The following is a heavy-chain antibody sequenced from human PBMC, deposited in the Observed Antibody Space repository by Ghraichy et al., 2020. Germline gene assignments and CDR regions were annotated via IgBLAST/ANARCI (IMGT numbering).Heavy chain of an antibody. J-gene: IGHJ2*01. CDR2: IKQDGSEK. Sequence: GGSLRLSCAASGFTFSNYWMSWVRQAPGKRLEWVANIKQDGSEKYYVDSVKGRFTISRDNARNSLFLQMNSLRAEDTAVYYCARHCDSGGNYYVWWYFDLWGRGTLVNVSS. V-gene: IGHV3-7*01. CDR3: ARHCDSGGNYYVWWYFDL. CDR1: GFTFSNYW. D-gene: IGHD3-22*01.